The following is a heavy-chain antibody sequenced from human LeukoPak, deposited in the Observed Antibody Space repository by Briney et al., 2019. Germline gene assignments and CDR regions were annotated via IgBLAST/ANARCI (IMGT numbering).Heavy chain of an antibody. CDR3: ATTAYYGPEIDY. J-gene: IGHJ4*02. V-gene: IGHV3-64*01. D-gene: IGHD3-10*01. CDR1: GFTFSSYA. CDR2: ISSNGGST. Sequence: AGSLRLSCAASGFTFSSYAMHWVRQAPGKGLEYVSAISSNGGSTYYANSVKGRFPISRDNSKNTLYLQMGSLRAEDMAVYYCATTAYYGPEIDYWGQGTLVTVSS.